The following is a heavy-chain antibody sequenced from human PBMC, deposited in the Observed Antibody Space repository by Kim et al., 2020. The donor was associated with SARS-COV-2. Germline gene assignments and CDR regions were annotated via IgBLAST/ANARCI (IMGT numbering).Heavy chain of an antibody. Sequence: ASVKVSCKASGYTFTSYAMNWVRQAPGQGLEWMGWINTNTGNPTYAQGFTGRFVFSLDTSVSTANLQISSLKAEDTAVYYCARVGSSSWYVDYYYGMDVWGQGTTVTVSS. V-gene: IGHV7-4-1*02. J-gene: IGHJ6*02. D-gene: IGHD6-13*01. CDR1: GYTFTSYA. CDR2: INTNTGNP. CDR3: ARVGSSSWYVDYYYGMDV.